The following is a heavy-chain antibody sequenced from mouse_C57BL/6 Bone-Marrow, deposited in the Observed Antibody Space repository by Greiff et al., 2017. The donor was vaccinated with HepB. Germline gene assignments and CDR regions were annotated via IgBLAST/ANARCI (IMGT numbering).Heavy chain of an antibody. Sequence: QVQLQQPGAELVKPGASVKMSCKASGYTFTSYWITWVKQRPGQGLEWIGDIYPGSGSTNYNEKFKSKATLTVDKSSSTAYMQLSSLTSEDSAVYYCARDGYRYYLDYWGQGTSVTVSS. J-gene: IGHJ4*01. CDR2: IYPGSGST. CDR1: GYTFTSYW. CDR3: ARDGYRYYLDY. V-gene: IGHV1-55*01. D-gene: IGHD2-12*01.